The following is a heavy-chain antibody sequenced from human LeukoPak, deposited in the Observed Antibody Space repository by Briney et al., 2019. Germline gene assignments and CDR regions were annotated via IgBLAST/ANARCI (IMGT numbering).Heavy chain of an antibody. CDR2: IYHSGST. CDR3: ARHGITIFGVVNWFDP. V-gene: IGHV4-4*02. J-gene: IGHJ5*02. CDR1: GGSISSSNW. D-gene: IGHD3-3*01. Sequence: SGTLSLTCAVPGGSISSSNWWSWVRQPPGKGLEWIGEIYHSGSTNYNPSLKSRVTISVDKSKNQFSLKLSSVTAADTAVYYRARHGITIFGVVNWFDPWGQGTLVTVSS.